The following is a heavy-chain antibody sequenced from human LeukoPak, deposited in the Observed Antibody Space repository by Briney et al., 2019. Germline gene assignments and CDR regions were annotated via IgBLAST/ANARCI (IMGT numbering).Heavy chain of an antibody. CDR1: GFPFSTFG. J-gene: IGHJ4*02. Sequence: GRSLRLSCAASGFPFSTFGMHWVRQAPGKGLEWVAAIAYDGSVKYYPDSLKGRLTISRDNSRNTLYLQMNSLRAEDTAVYYCAKDRTVVGATSFAYWGLGTLVTVSS. V-gene: IGHV3-30*18. CDR2: IAYDGSVK. CDR3: AKDRTVVGATSFAY. D-gene: IGHD1-26*01.